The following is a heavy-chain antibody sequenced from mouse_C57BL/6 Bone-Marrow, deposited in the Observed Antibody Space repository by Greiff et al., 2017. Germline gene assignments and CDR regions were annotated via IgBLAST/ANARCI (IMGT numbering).Heavy chain of an antibody. J-gene: IGHJ1*03. CDR2: ISDGGSYT. Sequence: EVQGVESGGGLVKPGGSLKLSCAASGFTFSSYAMSWVRQTPEKRLAWVATISDGGSYTYYPDNVKGRFTISRDNAKNNLYLQMSHLKSEDTAMYYCARDRGGYFDVWGTGTTVTVSS. CDR3: ARDRGGYFDV. CDR1: GFTFSSYA. V-gene: IGHV5-4*01. D-gene: IGHD3-1*01.